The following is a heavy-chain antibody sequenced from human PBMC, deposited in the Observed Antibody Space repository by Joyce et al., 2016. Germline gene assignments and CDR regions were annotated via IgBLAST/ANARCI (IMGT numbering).Heavy chain of an antibody. D-gene: IGHD2-21*01. CDR1: RGTFSSDT. V-gene: IGHV1-69*06. CDR2: FIPVFGRP. J-gene: IGHJ4*02. Sequence: QVQLVQSGAEVKTPGSSVKLSCKTSRGTFSSDTVNWVRQAPGQGLEWMGAFIPVFGRPHYPQKFQDRVTITADKSTNTAYLEVTSLRSEDTAVYYWASVISNHLWFFDYWGQGALVTVSS. CDR3: ASVISNHLWFFDY.